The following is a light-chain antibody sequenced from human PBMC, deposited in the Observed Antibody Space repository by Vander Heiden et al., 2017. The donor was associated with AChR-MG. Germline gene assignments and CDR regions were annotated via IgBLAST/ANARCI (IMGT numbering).Light chain of an antibody. CDR3: SSYTSSNTLV. CDR1: SSDVGGYNY. V-gene: IGLV2-14*03. J-gene: IGLJ1*01. Sequence: QSALTQPASVSGSPGQSITISCTGTSSDVGGYNYVSLYPQHPGKAHKRMIYDVSNRPSGVSNRFSGSKSGNTASLTISGLQAEDEADYYCSSYTSSNTLVFGTGTKVTVL. CDR2: DVS.